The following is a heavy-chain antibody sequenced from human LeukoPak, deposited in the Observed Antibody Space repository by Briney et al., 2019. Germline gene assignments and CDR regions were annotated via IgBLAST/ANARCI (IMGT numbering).Heavy chain of an antibody. CDR3: AAKIDY. V-gene: IGHV3-48*03. D-gene: IGHD1-26*01. CDR2: ISTTGSSI. J-gene: IGHJ4*02. Sequence: GGSLRLSCAASGFTFSSYEMNWVRQAPGKGLEWVSYISTTGSSIYYADSVKGRFTISRDNVKNLLYLQMNSLRAEDTAVYYCAAKIDYWGQGTLVTVSS. CDR1: GFTFSSYE.